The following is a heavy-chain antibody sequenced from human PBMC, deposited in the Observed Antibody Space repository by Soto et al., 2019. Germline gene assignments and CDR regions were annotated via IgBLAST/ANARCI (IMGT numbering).Heavy chain of an antibody. CDR1: GYTFSSYG. CDR2: ISVYNGHT. CDR3: ARCDFGDYVPTLDH. J-gene: IGHJ4*02. V-gene: IGHV1-18*01. D-gene: IGHD4-17*01. Sequence: VKVSCKASGYTFSSYGVSWVRQAPGQGLEFMGWISVYNGHTNYAQKFQGRVTMTTDTSTSTAYMELRSLRSADTAVYFCARCDFGDYVPTLDHWGQGTLVTVSS.